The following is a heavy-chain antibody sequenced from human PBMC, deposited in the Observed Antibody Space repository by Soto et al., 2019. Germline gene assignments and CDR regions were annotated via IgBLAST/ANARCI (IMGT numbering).Heavy chain of an antibody. CDR3: ARDRLVPYGYGMDV. CDR2: IWFDGSKK. J-gene: IGHJ6*04. D-gene: IGHD2-2*01. V-gene: IGHV3-33*01. Sequence: PGGSLRLSCAASGFTFSSYGIHWVRQAPGKGLEWVALIWFDGSKKYYVDPVKGRFAVSRDNSKNTLYLQMNSLRVEDTAVYYCARDRLVPYGYGMDVWGKGTTVTVSS. CDR1: GFTFSSYG.